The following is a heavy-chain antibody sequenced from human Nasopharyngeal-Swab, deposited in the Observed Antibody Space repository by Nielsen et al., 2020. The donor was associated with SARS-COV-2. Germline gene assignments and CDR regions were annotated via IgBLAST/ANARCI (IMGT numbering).Heavy chain of an antibody. CDR2: ISGSGGST. J-gene: IGHJ3*02. D-gene: IGHD3-10*01. V-gene: IGHV3-23*01. CDR3: AKPVLLWFGEFSPLDAFDI. CDR1: GFTFSSYA. Sequence: GVLKISCAASGFTFSSYAMSWVRQAPGKGLEWVSAISGSGGSTYYADSVKGRFTISRDNSKNTLYLQMNSLRAEDTAVYYCAKPVLLWFGEFSPLDAFDIWGQGTMVTVSS.